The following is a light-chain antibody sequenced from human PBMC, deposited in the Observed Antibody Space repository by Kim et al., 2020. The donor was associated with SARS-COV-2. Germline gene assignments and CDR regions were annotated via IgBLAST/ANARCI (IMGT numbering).Light chain of an antibody. CDR2: DAS. J-gene: IGKJ2*01. Sequence: DIQMTQSPSTLSASVGDRVTITCRASQSISSWLAWYQQKPGKAPKLLIYDASSLESGVPSRFSGSGSGTEFTLTISSLQPDDFATYYCQQLYTFGQGTKLEI. CDR3: QQLYT. V-gene: IGKV1-5*01. CDR1: QSISSW.